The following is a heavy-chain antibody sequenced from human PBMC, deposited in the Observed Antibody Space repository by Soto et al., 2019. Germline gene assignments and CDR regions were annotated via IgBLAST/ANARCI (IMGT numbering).Heavy chain of an antibody. CDR2: IYYSGTT. CDR3: STQSSGYYYGSFDP. D-gene: IGHD3-22*01. J-gene: IGHJ5*02. Sequence: PSETLSLTCAVSGYSISSSNWWGWIRQPPGKGLEWIGYIYYSGTTYYNPSLKSRVTMSVDTSKNQFSLKLTSVTAVDTAVYYFSTQSSGYYYGSFDPWGQGTLVTVSS. V-gene: IGHV4-28*01. CDR1: GYSISSSNW.